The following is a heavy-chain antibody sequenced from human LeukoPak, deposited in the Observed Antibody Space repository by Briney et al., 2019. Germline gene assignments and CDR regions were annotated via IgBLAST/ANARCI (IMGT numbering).Heavy chain of an antibody. CDR1: GYSFTSHY. V-gene: IGHV1-2*02. J-gene: IGHJ3*02. Sequence: GASVKVSCKASGYSFTSHYMHWVRQAPGQGLEWMGWINPNSGGANYAQKFQGRVTMTRDTSISTAYMELSRLRSDDTAVYYCARRGAYWGSYPNDAFDIWGQGTMVTVSS. D-gene: IGHD3-16*02. CDR3: ARRGAYWGSYPNDAFDI. CDR2: INPNSGGA.